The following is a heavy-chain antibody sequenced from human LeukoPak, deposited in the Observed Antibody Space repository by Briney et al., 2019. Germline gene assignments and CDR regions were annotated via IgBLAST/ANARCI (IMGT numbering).Heavy chain of an antibody. Sequence: SETLSLTCTVSGVSISSYYWSWIRQPPGKGLEWIGYIYYSGSTNYNPSLKSRVTISVDTSKNQFSLKLSSVTAADTAVYYCARESSSTPLDYWGQGTLVTVSS. D-gene: IGHD6-13*01. CDR3: ARESSSTPLDY. J-gene: IGHJ4*02. CDR2: IYYSGST. V-gene: IGHV4-59*01. CDR1: GVSISSYY.